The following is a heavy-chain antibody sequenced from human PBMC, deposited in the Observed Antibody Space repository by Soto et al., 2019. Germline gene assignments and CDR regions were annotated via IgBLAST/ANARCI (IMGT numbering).Heavy chain of an antibody. V-gene: IGHV4-4*07. D-gene: IGHD3-3*01. Sequence: SETLSLTCTVSGGSISCYYWTWIRQPAGKGLEWIVRIYSSGTTKYNPSLKSRVTMSLDTSKNQFSLRLSSVTATDTAVYYCARGQRFSDWFDPWGPGTLVTVSS. CDR3: ARGQRFSDWFDP. J-gene: IGHJ5*02. CDR2: IYSSGTT. CDR1: GGSISCYY.